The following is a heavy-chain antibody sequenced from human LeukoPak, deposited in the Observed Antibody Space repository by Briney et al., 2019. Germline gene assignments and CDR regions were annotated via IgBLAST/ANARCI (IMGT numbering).Heavy chain of an antibody. D-gene: IGHD2/OR15-2a*01. J-gene: IGHJ4*02. CDR2: VKSKSDGGTT. V-gene: IGHV3-15*01. CDR1: GFTVSTAS. CDR3: TPGVVIGGLGNY. Sequence: GGSLRLSCAASGFTVSTASMSWVRQAPGKGLEWVGRVKSKSDGGTTDYAAPVKDRFAISRDDSKNTVYLQMNSLKTEDTAVYYCTPGVVIGGLGNYWGQGILVTVSS.